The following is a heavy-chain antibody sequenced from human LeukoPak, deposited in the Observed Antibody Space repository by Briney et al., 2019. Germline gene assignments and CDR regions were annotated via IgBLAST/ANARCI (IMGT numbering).Heavy chain of an antibody. Sequence: PGRSLRLSCAASGFTFSSYGMHWVRQAPGKGLEWVAVIWYDGSNKYYADSVKGRFTISRDNSKNTLYLQMNSLRAEDTAVYYCAKDVGPHRGGAFDIWGQGTMVTVSS. V-gene: IGHV3-33*06. CDR3: AKDVGPHRGGAFDI. D-gene: IGHD1-26*01. J-gene: IGHJ3*02. CDR1: GFTFSSYG. CDR2: IWYDGSNK.